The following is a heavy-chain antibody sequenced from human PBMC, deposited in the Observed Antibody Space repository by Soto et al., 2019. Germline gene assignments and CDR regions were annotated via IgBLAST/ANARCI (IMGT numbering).Heavy chain of an antibody. CDR2: IYFSGRT. CDR3: LRDVDFSEEVD. D-gene: IGHD2-15*01. J-gene: IGHJ6*01. CDR1: GGSVSRGSYY. V-gene: IGHV4-61*01. Sequence: QVQLQESGPGLVKPSETLSLTCTVSGGSVSRGSYYWNSIRQPPGKGLALIGYIYFSGRTNYNPSRNSRVTISIDASKNQFSLKLSSATAAGTAVYYCLRDVDFSEEVDWGQGTTVTVSS.